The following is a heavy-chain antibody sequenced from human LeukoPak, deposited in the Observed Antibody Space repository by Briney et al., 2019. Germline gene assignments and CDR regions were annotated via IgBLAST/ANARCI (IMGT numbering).Heavy chain of an antibody. D-gene: IGHD3-10*01. CDR3: AKERPENTMVRGVDY. Sequence: PGRSLRLSCAASGFTFRSYVMHWVREAPGKGLEWVAAIAYEDGRNEYYADSVKGRFTISRDNSNNTVYLQMNSLRAEDTAVYYWAKERPENTMVRGVDYWGQGTLVTVSS. J-gene: IGHJ4*02. CDR2: IAYEDGRNE. CDR1: GFTFRSYV. V-gene: IGHV3-30*18.